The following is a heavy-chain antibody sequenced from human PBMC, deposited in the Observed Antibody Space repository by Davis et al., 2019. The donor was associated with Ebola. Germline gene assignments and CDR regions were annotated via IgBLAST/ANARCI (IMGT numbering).Heavy chain of an antibody. CDR3: ARVRYSSGFFHEPYYYYGMDV. D-gene: IGHD6-19*01. CDR1: GGSFSGYY. J-gene: IGHJ6*02. CDR2: INHSGST. V-gene: IGHV4-34*01. Sequence: SETLSLTCAVYGGSFSGYYWSWIRQPPGKGLEWIGEINHSGSTNYNPSLKSRVTISVDTSKNQFSLKLSSVTAADTAVYYCARVRYSSGFFHEPYYYYGMDVWGQGTTVTVSS.